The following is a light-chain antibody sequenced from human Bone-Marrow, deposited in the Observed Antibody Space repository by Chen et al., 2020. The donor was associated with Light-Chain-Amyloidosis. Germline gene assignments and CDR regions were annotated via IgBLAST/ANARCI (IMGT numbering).Light chain of an antibody. J-gene: IGLJ1*01. CDR1: SSDVGGDNH. V-gene: IGLV2-14*01. Sequence: QSALTQPASVAVSPGQSITIPGTGTSSDVGGDNHVSWYQQHPDKAPKLMIYEVTNRPSWVPSRFSGYKPDNTASLTISELQTEDWADYCCSSYTITNTLVFGSGTRVTVL. CDR2: EVT. CDR3: SSYTITNTLV.